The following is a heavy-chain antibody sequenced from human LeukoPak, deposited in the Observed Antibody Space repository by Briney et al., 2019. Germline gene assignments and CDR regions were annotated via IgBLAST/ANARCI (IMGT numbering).Heavy chain of an antibody. CDR1: GGSISSGGYY. V-gene: IGHV4-31*03. J-gene: IGHJ4*02. Sequence: PSETLSLTCTVTGGSISSGGYYRSWIRQHPGKGLEWIGYIYYSGSTYYNPSLKSRVTISVDTSKNQFSLKLSSVTAADTAVYYCAREHLPHYYDSSGYLDYWGQGTLVTVSS. CDR2: IYYSGST. CDR3: AREHLPHYYDSSGYLDY. D-gene: IGHD3-22*01.